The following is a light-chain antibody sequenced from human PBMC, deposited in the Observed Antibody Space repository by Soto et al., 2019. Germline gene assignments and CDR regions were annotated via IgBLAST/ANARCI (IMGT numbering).Light chain of an antibody. CDR2: DAS. J-gene: IGKJ4*01. CDR3: QHYIRWPLT. Sequence: EMVVTQSPATLSVSPGERVTLSCRTSQDGSSKLAWYQQKPGQPPSLLIYDASTRATGTPARFSGSGSGTEFTVAVSSLQSEDYALYFWQHYIRWPLTFGGGTKVEI. V-gene: IGKV3D-15*01. CDR1: QDGSSK.